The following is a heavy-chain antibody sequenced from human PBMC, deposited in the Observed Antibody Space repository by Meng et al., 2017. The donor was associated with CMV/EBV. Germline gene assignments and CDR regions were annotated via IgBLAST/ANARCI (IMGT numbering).Heavy chain of an antibody. J-gene: IGHJ4*02. CDR3: ARGYWDSSGYYQHFDY. CDR1: GYTFTSYY. D-gene: IGHD3-22*01. V-gene: IGHV1-46*01. Sequence: ASVKVSCKASGYTFTSYYMHWVRQAPGQGLEWMGIINPSGGSTNYAQKFQGRVTITTDESTSTAYMELSSLRSEDTAVYYCARGYWDSSGYYQHFDYWGQGTLVTVSS. CDR2: INPSGGST.